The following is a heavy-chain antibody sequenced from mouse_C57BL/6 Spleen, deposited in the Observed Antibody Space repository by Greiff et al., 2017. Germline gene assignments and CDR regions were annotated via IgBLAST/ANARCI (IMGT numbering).Heavy chain of an antibody. D-gene: IGHD1-1*01. CDR1: GFTFSDYG. V-gene: IGHV5-17*01. CDR3: ARSHYYGSSYDFDY. CDR2: ISSGSSTI. Sequence: EVQRVESGGGLVKPGGSLKLSCAASGFTFSDYGMHWVRQAPEKGLEWVAYISSGSSTIYYADTVKGRFTISRDNAKNTLFLQMTSLRSEDTAMYYCARSHYYGSSYDFDYWGQGTTLTVSS. J-gene: IGHJ2*01.